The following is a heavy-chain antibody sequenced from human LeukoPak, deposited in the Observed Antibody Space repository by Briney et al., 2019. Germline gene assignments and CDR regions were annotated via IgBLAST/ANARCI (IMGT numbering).Heavy chain of an antibody. Sequence: ASVKVSCKASGYTFTSYDINWVRQATGQGLEWMGGMNPNSGNTGYAQKFQGRVTMTRNTSISTAYMELSSLRSEDTAVYYCARGPNKSDGGNSGSAWFDPWGQGTLVTVSS. D-gene: IGHD4-23*01. V-gene: IGHV1-8*01. CDR2: MNPNSGNT. CDR1: GYTFTSYD. CDR3: ARGPNKSDGGNSGSAWFDP. J-gene: IGHJ5*02.